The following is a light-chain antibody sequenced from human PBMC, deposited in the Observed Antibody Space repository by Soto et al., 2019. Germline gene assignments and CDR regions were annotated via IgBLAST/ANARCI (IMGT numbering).Light chain of an antibody. CDR2: DAS. Sequence: IQITQCPSPLSTSVGDRVTLTRQASQSVSVYLAWYQQKPGQAPRLLISDASDRAAGVPVRFSGSGSGTEFTLTISSLQPDDFATYYCQHYNSYSEAFGQGTKVDI. CDR1: QSVSVY. J-gene: IGKJ1*01. CDR3: QHYNSYSEA. V-gene: IGKV1-5*01.